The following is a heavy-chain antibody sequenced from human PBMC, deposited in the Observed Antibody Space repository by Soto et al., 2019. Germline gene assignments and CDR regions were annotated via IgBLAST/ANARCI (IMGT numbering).Heavy chain of an antibody. CDR1: GFTVSNNY. V-gene: IGHV3-53*01. J-gene: IGHJ4*02. CDR2: IYSGGYT. CDR3: CRHDARWGSCDY. D-gene: IGHD2-21*01. Sequence: EVQLVESGGGLIQPGGSLRLSCAVSGFTVSNNYMSWVRQAPGKGLEGVSVIYSGGYTAYGDSVKGRFTISRDDSKNMAYLQMNSLTTEDTAVYYCCRHDARWGSCDYWGQGTRVTVSS.